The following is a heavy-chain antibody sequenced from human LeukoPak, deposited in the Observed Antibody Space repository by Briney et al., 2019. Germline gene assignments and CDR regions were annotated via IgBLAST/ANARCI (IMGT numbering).Heavy chain of an antibody. CDR1: GFTFNNYA. J-gene: IGHJ3*02. V-gene: IGHV3-23*01. Sequence: GGSLRLSCAASGFTFNNYAMSWVRQAPGKGLEWVSGISGSGDSTYDADSVKGRFTISGDNSKNTLSLQMNSLRAEDTAVYYCAKDPVYTTVTTFPGFDIWGQGTMVIVSS. D-gene: IGHD4-17*01. CDR2: ISGSGDST. CDR3: AKDPVYTTVTTFPGFDI.